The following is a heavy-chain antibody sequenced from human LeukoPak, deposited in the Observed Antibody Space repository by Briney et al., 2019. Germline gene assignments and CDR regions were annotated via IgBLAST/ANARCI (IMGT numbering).Heavy chain of an antibody. CDR3: AKLCSTSCYGSGSLIDY. J-gene: IGHJ4*02. V-gene: IGHV3-30*18. CDR2: ISYDGSNK. CDR1: GFTFSGYG. D-gene: IGHD2-2*01. Sequence: GRSLRLSCAASGFTFSGYGMHWVRPAPGKGLEWVAVISYDGSNKYYADSVKGRFTISRDNSKNTLYLQMNSLRAEDTAVYYCAKLCSTSCYGSGSLIDYWGKATLVTVSS.